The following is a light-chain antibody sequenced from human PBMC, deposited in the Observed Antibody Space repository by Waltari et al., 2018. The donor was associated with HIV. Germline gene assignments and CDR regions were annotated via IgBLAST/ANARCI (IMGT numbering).Light chain of an antibody. CDR2: HAS. Sequence: EIVMPQSPATLYVSPGETGTLSCRASQSVSGLLAWYQVKPGQSPRLLIYHASTRATGVPARFSGSGSETEFTLTISSLQSEDVAVYYCQQYENCPTFGQGTKVEIK. CDR1: QSVSGL. V-gene: IGKV3-15*01. CDR3: QQYENCPT. J-gene: IGKJ1*01.